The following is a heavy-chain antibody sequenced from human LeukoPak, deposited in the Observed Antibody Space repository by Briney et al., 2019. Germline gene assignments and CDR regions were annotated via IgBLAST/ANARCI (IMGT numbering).Heavy chain of an antibody. D-gene: IGHD6-13*01. CDR2: IYYSGST. V-gene: IGHV4-30-4*08. CDR1: GGSISSGDYY. Sequence: SQTLSLTCTVSGGSISSGDYYWSWIRQPPGKGLEWIGDIYYSGSTYYNPSLKSRVTISVDTSKNQFSLKLSSVTAADTAVYYCARVRGSSWYFAFDPWGQGTLVTVSS. CDR3: ARVRGSSWYFAFDP. J-gene: IGHJ5*02.